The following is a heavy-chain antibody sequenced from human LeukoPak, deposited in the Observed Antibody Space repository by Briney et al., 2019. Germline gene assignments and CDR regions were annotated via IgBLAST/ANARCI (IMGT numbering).Heavy chain of an antibody. J-gene: IGHJ4*02. CDR3: ARDGDHYYDSSAYYFDY. Sequence: GGSLRLSCAASGFTFSSYEMNWVRQAPGKGLEWVSYISSSGSTIYYADSVKGRFTISRDNAKNSLYLQMNSLRAEDTAVYYCARDGDHYYDSSAYYFDYWGQGTLVTVSS. V-gene: IGHV3-48*03. D-gene: IGHD3-22*01. CDR1: GFTFSSYE. CDR2: ISSSGSTI.